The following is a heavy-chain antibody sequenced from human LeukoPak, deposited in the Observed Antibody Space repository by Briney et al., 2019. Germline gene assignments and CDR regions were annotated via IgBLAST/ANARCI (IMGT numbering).Heavy chain of an antibody. CDR2: INPNSGGT. D-gene: IGHD3-3*01. Sequence: ASVKVSCKASGYTFTGYYMHWVRQAPGQGLEWMGWINPNSGGTNYAQKFQGRVTMTRDTSISTAYMELSRLRSDGTAVYYCARAPPKTGTIFGVVAGYYYYYYMDVWGKGTTVTVS. V-gene: IGHV1-2*02. CDR1: GYTFTGYY. J-gene: IGHJ6*03. CDR3: ARAPPKTGTIFGVVAGYYYYYYMDV.